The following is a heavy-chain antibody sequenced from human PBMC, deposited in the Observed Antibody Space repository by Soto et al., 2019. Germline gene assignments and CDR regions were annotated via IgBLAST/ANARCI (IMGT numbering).Heavy chain of an antibody. D-gene: IGHD4-17*01. Sequence: PSETLSLTCTVSGGSISSSSYYWCWIRQPPGKGLEWIGSIYYSGSTYYNPSLKSRVTISVDTSKNQFSLKLSSVTAADTAVYYCARPDRGDYGDSYYFDYWGQGTLVTVSS. CDR2: IYYSGST. CDR3: ARPDRGDYGDSYYFDY. CDR1: GGSISSSSYY. V-gene: IGHV4-39*01. J-gene: IGHJ4*02.